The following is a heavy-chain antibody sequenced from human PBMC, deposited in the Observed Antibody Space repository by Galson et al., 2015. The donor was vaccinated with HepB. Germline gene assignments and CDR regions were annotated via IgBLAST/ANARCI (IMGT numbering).Heavy chain of an antibody. CDR3: ARNEGDVPGWYYLDS. CDR2: INWNGGLT. V-gene: IGHV3-20*04. Sequence: SLRLSCAASGFNFDVFGMSWVRQRPGKGLESVSDINWNGGLTRYGDSVQGRFTISRDNAKNTLYLQMNSLRAEGTAFYFCARNEGDVPGWYYLDSWGRGTLVTVSS. J-gene: IGHJ4*01. D-gene: IGHD6-19*01. CDR1: GFNFDVFG.